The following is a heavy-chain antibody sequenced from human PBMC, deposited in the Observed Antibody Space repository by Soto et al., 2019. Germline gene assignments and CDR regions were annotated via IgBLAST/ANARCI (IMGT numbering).Heavy chain of an antibody. V-gene: IGHV1-69*02. Sequence: ASVKVSCKASGGTFSSYTISWVRQAPGQGLEWMGRIIPILGIANYAQKFQGRVTITADKSTSTAYMELSSLRSEDTAVYYCARSSSYDHNWFDPWGQGTLVTVSS. J-gene: IGHJ5*02. D-gene: IGHD5-18*01. CDR2: IIPILGIA. CDR1: GGTFSSYT. CDR3: ARSSSYDHNWFDP.